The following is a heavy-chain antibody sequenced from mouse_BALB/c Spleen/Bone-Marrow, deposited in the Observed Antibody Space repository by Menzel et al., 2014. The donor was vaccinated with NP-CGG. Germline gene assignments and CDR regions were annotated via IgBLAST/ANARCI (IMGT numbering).Heavy chain of an antibody. Sequence: EVKLMESGGGLVQPGGSLKLSCAASGFDFXRYWMSWVRQAPGKGLEWIGEINPDSSTINYTPSLKDKFIISRDNAKNTLFLQMSKVRSEDTALYYCARLYYCGRFAYWGQGTLVTVSA. D-gene: IGHD1-1*01. J-gene: IGHJ3*01. CDR1: GFDFXRYW. CDR3: ARLYYCGRFAY. CDR2: INPDSSTI. V-gene: IGHV4-1*02.